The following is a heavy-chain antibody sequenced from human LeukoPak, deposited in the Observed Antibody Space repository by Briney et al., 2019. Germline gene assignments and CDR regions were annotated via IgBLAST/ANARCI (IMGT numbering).Heavy chain of an antibody. V-gene: IGHV4-61*02. Sequence: SQTLSLTCTVSGGSISSGSYYWSWIRQPAGKGLEWIGRIYTSGSTNYNPSLKSRVTMSVDTSKNQFSLKLSSVTAADTAVYYCAGSGSYPGWFDPWGQGTLVTVSS. D-gene: IGHD3-10*01. CDR3: AGSGSYPGWFDP. CDR2: IYTSGST. CDR1: GGSISSGSYY. J-gene: IGHJ5*02.